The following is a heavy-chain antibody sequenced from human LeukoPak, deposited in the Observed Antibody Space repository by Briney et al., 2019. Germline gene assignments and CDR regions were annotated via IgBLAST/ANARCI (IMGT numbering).Heavy chain of an antibody. Sequence: GGSLRLSCAASGFTFSSYSMNWVRQAPGKGLEWVSFISTSSSYIHNADSVKGRFTISRDNAKNSLYLQMNSLRVEDTALYYCARRAPSHDFDDWGQGTLVTVSS. CDR3: ARRAPSHDFDD. V-gene: IGHV3-21*01. CDR2: ISTSSSYI. CDR1: GFTFSSYS. J-gene: IGHJ4*02.